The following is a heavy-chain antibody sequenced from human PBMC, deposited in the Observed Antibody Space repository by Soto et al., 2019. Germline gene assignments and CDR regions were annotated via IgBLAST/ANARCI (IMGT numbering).Heavy chain of an antibody. CDR3: ATPPDYNWNNY. CDR2: VSGSGGVT. Sequence: EVQLLESGGGLVQPGGSLRLSCAASGGTFSSYTMSWVRQAPGKGLQWISAVSGSGGVTHYAESVKGRFTISRDNSKDTLYLQMNNLRAEDTAVYYCATPPDYNWNNYWGQGTLVTVSS. D-gene: IGHD1-20*01. V-gene: IGHV3-23*01. J-gene: IGHJ4*02. CDR1: GGTFSSYT.